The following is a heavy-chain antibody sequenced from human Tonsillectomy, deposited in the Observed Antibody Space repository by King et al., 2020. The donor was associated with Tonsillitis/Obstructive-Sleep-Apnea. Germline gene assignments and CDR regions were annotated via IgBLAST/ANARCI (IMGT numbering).Heavy chain of an antibody. CDR1: GFTFSSYS. V-gene: IGHV3-21*01. CDR2: ISISRVSI. D-gene: IGHD3-22*01. J-gene: IGHJ4*02. Sequence: VQLVESGGGLVKPGGSLRLSCAASGFTFSSYSMNWVRQAPGKGLEWVPSISISRVSISNPDPVKGRFTISRDNAKNSLYLQMNSLRAEDTAVYYCAREQRSFPNYYDSSGYYSDYWGQGTLVTVSS. CDR3: AREQRSFPNYYDSSGYYSDY.